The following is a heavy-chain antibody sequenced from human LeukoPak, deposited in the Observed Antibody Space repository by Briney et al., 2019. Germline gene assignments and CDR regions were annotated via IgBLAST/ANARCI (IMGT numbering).Heavy chain of an antibody. D-gene: IGHD3-3*01. CDR3: ARMYYDFWSGYRWRDNWFDP. Sequence: KPSGTLSLTCTVSGGSISSYYWSWIRQPPGKGLEWIGYIYYSGSTNYNPSLKSRVTISVDTSKNQFSLKLSSVTAADTAVYYCARMYYDFWSGYRWRDNWFDPWGQGTLVTVSS. CDR2: IYYSGST. J-gene: IGHJ5*02. CDR1: GGSISSYY. V-gene: IGHV4-59*01.